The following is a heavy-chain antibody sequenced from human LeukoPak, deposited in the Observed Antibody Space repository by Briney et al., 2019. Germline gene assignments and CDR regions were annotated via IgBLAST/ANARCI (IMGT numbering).Heavy chain of an antibody. V-gene: IGHV3-21*01. CDR2: ISSSSSYI. CDR1: EFTFSTYS. D-gene: IGHD3-9*01. CDR3: ARDRPTLTGYYPFDY. J-gene: IGHJ4*02. Sequence: GGSLRLSCAASEFTFSTYSMNWVRQAPGKGLEWVSSISSSSSYIYYADSVKGRFTISRDNAKNSLYLQMNSLRAEDTAVYYCARDRPTLTGYYPFDYWGQGTLVTVSS.